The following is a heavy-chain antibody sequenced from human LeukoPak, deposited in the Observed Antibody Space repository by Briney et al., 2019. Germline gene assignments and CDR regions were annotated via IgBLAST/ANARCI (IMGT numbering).Heavy chain of an antibody. J-gene: IGHJ4*02. D-gene: IGHD3-9*01. V-gene: IGHV3-33*01. CDR3: ARGILRYFDWVSVAPGSDY. CDR2: IWYDGSNQ. CDR1: GFPFSGSG. Sequence: HPGGSLRLSCAASGFPFSGSGMHWVRQAPGKGLEWVAVIWYDGSNQYYADSVKGRFTISRDNAKNSLYLQMNSLRAEDTAVYYCARGILRYFDWVSVAPGSDYWGQGTLVTVSS.